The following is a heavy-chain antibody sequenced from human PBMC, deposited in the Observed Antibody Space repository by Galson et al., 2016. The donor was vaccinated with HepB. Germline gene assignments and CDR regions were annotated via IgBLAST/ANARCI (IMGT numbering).Heavy chain of an antibody. D-gene: IGHD2-21*01. J-gene: IGHJ6*02. CDR3: AKDQDNCYTHRFCYGMDV. Sequence: SLRLSCAASGFTFNTYGMYWVRQAPGKGLEWVALISYDGSNQYYGDSVKGRFTISRDNSKNTLFLQMNSLRVEDTAVYFCAKDQDNCYTHRFCYGMDVWGQGTTVTVS. CDR1: GFTFNTYG. V-gene: IGHV3-30*18. CDR2: ISYDGSNQ.